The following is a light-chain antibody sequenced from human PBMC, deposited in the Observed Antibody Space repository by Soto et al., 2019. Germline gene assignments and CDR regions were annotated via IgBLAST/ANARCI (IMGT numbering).Light chain of an antibody. Sequence: LTPVPTTLSFSPGGRAPLYWTASQSISSYLAWYQQKPGQAPRLLIYDASNLATGIPARFSGSGSGTDFTLTISSLEPEDFAAYYCQQRNNWPRTFGQGTKVDIK. CDR3: QQRNNWPRT. CDR2: DAS. V-gene: IGKV3-11*01. J-gene: IGKJ1*01. CDR1: QSISSY.